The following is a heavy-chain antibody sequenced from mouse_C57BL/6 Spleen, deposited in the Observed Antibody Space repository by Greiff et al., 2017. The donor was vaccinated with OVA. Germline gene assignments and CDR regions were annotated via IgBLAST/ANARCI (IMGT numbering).Heavy chain of an antibody. CDR2: IFPGSGST. V-gene: IGHV1-75*01. CDR3: ARRGYYGNSYWYFDV. CDR1: GYTFTDYY. D-gene: IGHD2-1*01. J-gene: IGHJ1*03. Sequence: QVQLQQSGPELVKPGASVKISCKASGYTFTDYYINWVKQRPGQGLEWIGWIFPGSGSTYYNEKFKGKATLTVDKSSSTAYMLLSSLTSEDSAVYFCARRGYYGNSYWYFDVWGTGTTVTVSS.